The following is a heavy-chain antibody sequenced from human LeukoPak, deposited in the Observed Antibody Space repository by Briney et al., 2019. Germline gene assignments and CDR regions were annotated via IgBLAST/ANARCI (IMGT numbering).Heavy chain of an antibody. Sequence: PGGSLRLSCVASGFNFNNYAMSWVRQAPGKGLEWVSSISTTGGNTYYADSVKGRFTISRDKSKNTMFLQMNSLRAEDTAVYYCAKDARAGTGTFDYWGQGTLVTVSS. CDR3: AKDARAGTGTFDY. CDR2: ISTTGGNT. J-gene: IGHJ4*02. D-gene: IGHD6-19*01. V-gene: IGHV3-23*01. CDR1: GFNFNNYA.